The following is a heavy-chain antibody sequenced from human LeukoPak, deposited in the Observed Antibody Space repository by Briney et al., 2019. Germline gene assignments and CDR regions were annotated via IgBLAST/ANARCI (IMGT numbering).Heavy chain of an antibody. CDR2: ISSGGSTI. Sequence: GGSLRLSCAASGFTFSDYYMSWIRQAPGKGLEWLSYISSGGSTIYYADSVKGRSTISRENAENSLYLQMNSLRAEDTAVYYCARDAAGGGFDYWGQGTLVTVSS. CDR1: GFTFSDYY. D-gene: IGHD2-15*01. V-gene: IGHV3-11*01. CDR3: ARDAAGGGFDY. J-gene: IGHJ4*02.